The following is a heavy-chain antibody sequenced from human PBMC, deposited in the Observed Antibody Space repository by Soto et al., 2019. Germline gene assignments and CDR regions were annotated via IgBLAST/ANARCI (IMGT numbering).Heavy chain of an antibody. CDR2: INPSGGST. CDR3: ARDPGPYYDFWSGYYTRDYYYYGMDV. V-gene: IGHV1-46*01. CDR1: GYTFTSYY. D-gene: IGHD3-3*01. J-gene: IGHJ6*02. Sequence: ASVKVSCKASGYTFTSYYMHWVRQAPGQGLEWMGIINPSGGSTSYAQKFQGRVTMTRDTSTSTVYMELSSLRSEDTAVYYCARDPGPYYDFWSGYYTRDYYYYGMDVWGQGTTVTVSS.